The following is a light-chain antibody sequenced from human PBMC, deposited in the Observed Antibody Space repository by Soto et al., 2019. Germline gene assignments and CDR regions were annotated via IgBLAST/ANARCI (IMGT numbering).Light chain of an antibody. Sequence: DIEMTQSPSSLSASIGGRVTISCRASQSITTYLNWYQQKPGKAPKLLIFAASTLQSGVPSRFSGRGSGTDFTLTISSLQTADFATYYWQQSNILPPTFVQGTKLEIK. V-gene: IGKV1-39*01. CDR1: QSITTY. J-gene: IGKJ2*01. CDR3: QQSNILPPT. CDR2: AAS.